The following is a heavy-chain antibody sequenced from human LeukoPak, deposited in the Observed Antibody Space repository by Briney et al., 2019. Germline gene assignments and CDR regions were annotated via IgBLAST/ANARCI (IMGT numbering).Heavy chain of an antibody. CDR2: IIPIFGTA. D-gene: IGHD3-9*01. CDR3: ARARYYDILTGYYHFDY. J-gene: IGHJ4*02. Sequence: GSSVKVSWKASGGTFSSYAISWVRQAPGQGLEWMGGIIPIFGTANYAQKFQGRVTITTDESTSTAYMELSSLRSEDTAVYYCARARYYDILTGYYHFDYWGQGTLVTVSS. CDR1: GGTFSSYA. V-gene: IGHV1-69*05.